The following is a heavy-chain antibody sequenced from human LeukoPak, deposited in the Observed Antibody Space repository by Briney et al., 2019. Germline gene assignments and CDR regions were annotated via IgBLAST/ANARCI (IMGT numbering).Heavy chain of an antibody. CDR3: ARGGKATVVTM. V-gene: IGHV4-4*07. Sequence: SETLSLTCTVSGGSIHSYYWSWIRQPAGKGLEWIGRTYSSGSTNYNPSLKSRVSMSVDTSKNQFSLKLTSVTAADTAVYYCARGGKATVVTMWGQGILVTVSS. CDR1: GGSIHSYY. D-gene: IGHD4-23*01. J-gene: IGHJ4*02. CDR2: TYSSGST.